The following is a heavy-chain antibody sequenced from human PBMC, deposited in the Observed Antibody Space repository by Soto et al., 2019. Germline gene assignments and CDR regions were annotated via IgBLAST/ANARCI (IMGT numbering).Heavy chain of an antibody. D-gene: IGHD3-10*01. CDR3: AKDRGYYGSGSYYRAQDYYYGMDV. CDR1: GFTFSSYG. CDR2: ISYDGSNK. J-gene: IGHJ6*02. Sequence: PGGSLRLSCAASGFTFSSYGMHWVRRAPGKGLEWVALISYDGSNKYYVDSVKGRFTISRDNSKNTLYLQMNSLRAEDTAVYYCAKDRGYYGSGSYYRAQDYYYGMDVWGQGTTVTVSS. V-gene: IGHV3-30*18.